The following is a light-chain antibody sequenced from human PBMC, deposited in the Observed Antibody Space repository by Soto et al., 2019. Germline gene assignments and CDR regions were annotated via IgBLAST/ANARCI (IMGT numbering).Light chain of an antibody. Sequence: QSALTQPASVSGSPGQSITISCTGTSDDVGGYKYVSWYQQHPGKAPKLMIYEVSNRPSGVSNRFSGSKSGNTASLTISGLQAEDETDYYCFSYTSSGTYVFGTGTKVTVL. CDR3: FSYTSSGTYV. CDR1: SDDVGGYKY. CDR2: EVS. J-gene: IGLJ1*01. V-gene: IGLV2-14*01.